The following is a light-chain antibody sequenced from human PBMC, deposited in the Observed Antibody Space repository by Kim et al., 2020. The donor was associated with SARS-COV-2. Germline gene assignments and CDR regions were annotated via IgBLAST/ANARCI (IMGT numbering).Light chain of an antibody. V-gene: IGLV2-14*03. CDR2: DVS. J-gene: IGLJ2*01. CDR1: SSVVGGYNY. CDR3: SSYTSSSTQV. Sequence: GQSITISCTGTSSVVGGYNYVSWYQQHPGKAPKLMIYDVSNRPSGVSNRFSGSKSGNTASLTISGLQAEDEADYYCSSYTSSSTQVFGGGTQLTVL.